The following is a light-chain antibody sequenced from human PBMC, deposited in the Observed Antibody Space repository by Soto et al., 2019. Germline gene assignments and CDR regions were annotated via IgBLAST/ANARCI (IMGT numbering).Light chain of an antibody. CDR3: HRYAGPLCA. V-gene: IGKV3-20*01. CDR2: GAS. CDR1: HSLSSSY. J-gene: IGKJ2*02. Sequence: EIVLTQSPGTLSLSPGERATLYCRASHSLSSSYLAWYQQKPGQAPRLLISGASNRATGIPDRCSSSGSATDLSRTSGRLEHEDIRVDDCHRYAGPLCAFGRGSKLEIK.